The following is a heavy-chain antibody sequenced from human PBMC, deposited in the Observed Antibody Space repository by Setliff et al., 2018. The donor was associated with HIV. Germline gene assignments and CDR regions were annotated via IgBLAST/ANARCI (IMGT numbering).Heavy chain of an antibody. CDR3: AKGPVSGVDL. Sequence: PSETLSLTCTVSGGSISSYYWSWIRQPPGKGLEWIGYIYTSGSTNYNPSLKSRVTMSVDTSKNKFSLKLTSVTAADTAVYYCAKGPVSGVDLWGQGTLVTVSS. CDR1: GGSISSYY. CDR2: IYTSGST. V-gene: IGHV4-4*09. J-gene: IGHJ5*02. D-gene: IGHD2-15*01.